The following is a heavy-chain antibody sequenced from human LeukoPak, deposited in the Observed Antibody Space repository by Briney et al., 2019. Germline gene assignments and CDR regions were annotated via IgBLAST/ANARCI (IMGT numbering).Heavy chain of an antibody. CDR3: ARHSGGYDLDY. D-gene: IGHD5-12*01. J-gene: IGHJ4*02. CDR2: IDPSDSYI. CDR1: GYSFTSYW. Sequence: GASLMISCKGFGYSFTSYWITWVRQMPGKGLEYMGRIDPSDSYIQYSPSSQGHVTISVDKSISTAYLQWSSLKASDSAMYYCARHSGGYDLDYWGQGTLVTVSS. V-gene: IGHV5-10-1*01.